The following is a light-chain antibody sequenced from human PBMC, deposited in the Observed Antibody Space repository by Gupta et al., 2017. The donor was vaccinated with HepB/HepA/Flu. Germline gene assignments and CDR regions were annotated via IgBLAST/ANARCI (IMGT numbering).Light chain of an antibody. CDR2: VVP. Sequence: DIVMTQFPLSLRVSPGDPASISCRSTQSLLNSNGYYYLDWYVHKPGQSPQLLMSVVPLRASGVVDRRSGSGAGTDFTLTISRVEAEDVGVYYCMQGQHPPRTFGGGTKVEI. CDR3: MQGQHPPRT. J-gene: IGKJ4*01. CDR1: QSLLNSNGYYY. V-gene: IGKV2-28*01.